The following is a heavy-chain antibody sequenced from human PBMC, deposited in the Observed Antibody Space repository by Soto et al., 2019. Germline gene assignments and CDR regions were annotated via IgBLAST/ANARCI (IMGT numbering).Heavy chain of an antibody. J-gene: IGHJ5*01. D-gene: IGHD1-26*01. V-gene: IGHV4-39*01. CDR1: GDSVSSTNYY. Sequence: SETLSLTCTVSGDSVSSTNYYWGWIRQPPGKGLEWIGSVYYGGSTYYNPSLNSRVMISVDRSKNQLSLKLTSVTAADSGVYYCARPKFSATYDS. CDR2: VYYGGST. CDR3: ARPKFSATYDS.